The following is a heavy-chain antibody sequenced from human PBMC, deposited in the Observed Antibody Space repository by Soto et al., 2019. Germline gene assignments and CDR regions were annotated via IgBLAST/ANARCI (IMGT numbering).Heavy chain of an antibody. D-gene: IGHD3-16*01. CDR2: IYYSGST. CDR1: GGSISSYY. CDR3: GGGFVGGGGGPP. V-gene: IGHV4-59*01. Sequence: SETLSLTCTVSGGSISSYYWSWIRQPPGKGLEWIGYIYYSGSTNYNPSLKSRVTISVDTSKNQFSLKLSSVTAADTAVYYGGGGFVGGGGGPPGGQETLVTVSS. J-gene: IGHJ5*02.